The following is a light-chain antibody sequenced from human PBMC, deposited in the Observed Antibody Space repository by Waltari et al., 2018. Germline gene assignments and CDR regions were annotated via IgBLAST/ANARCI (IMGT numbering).Light chain of an antibody. CDR2: RND. CDR3: AVWDDSVSGWV. CDR1: GSNVGRNY. Sequence: QSVVTQPPSASETPGQRVTISCSGSGSNVGRNYVTWYQQVPGTAPKVVIYRNDRRPAGVPDRFSGSKSGTSASLAISGLRSEDEADYYCAVWDDSVSGWVFGGGTKLTAL. V-gene: IGLV1-47*01. J-gene: IGLJ3*02.